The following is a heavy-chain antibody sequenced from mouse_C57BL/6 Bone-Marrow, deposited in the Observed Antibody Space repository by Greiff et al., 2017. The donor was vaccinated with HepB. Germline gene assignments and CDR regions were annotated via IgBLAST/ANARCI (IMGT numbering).Heavy chain of an antibody. D-gene: IGHD2-3*01. CDR3: ARSVDGYLFAY. V-gene: IGHV1-7*01. Sequence: VQLVESGAELAKPGASVKLSCKASSYTFTSYWMHWVKQRPGQGLEWIGYINPSSGYTKYNQKFKDKATLTADKSSSTAYMQLSSLTYEDSAVYYCARSVDGYLFAYWGQGTLVTVSA. CDR2: INPSSGYT. J-gene: IGHJ3*01. CDR1: SYTFTSYW.